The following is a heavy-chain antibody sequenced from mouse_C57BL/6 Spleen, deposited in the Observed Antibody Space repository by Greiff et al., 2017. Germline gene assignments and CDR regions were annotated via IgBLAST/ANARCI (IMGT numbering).Heavy chain of an antibody. CDR1: GYTFTSYW. Sequence: VQLQQPGAELVKPGASVKLSCKASGYTFTSYWMHWVKQRPGQGLEWIGMIHPNSGSTNYNEKFKSKATLTVDKSSNTAYMQLSSLTSEDSSVYYCARPFYYYGSSPFAYWGPGTLVTVSA. J-gene: IGHJ3*01. CDR3: ARPFYYYGSSPFAY. CDR2: IHPNSGST. V-gene: IGHV1-64*01. D-gene: IGHD1-1*01.